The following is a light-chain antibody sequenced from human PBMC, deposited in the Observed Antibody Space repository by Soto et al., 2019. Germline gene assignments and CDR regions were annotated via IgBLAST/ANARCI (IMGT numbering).Light chain of an antibody. CDR1: ESVTNY. Sequence: EIVLTQAPATLSLSPGERGTRSCRASESVTNYLAWYQQKPGQAPRLLDYDVSNRATGIPARFSGGGSGTDFTLTISNLEPEDFAVYYCQQRSDWPWTFGQGTKVDIK. CDR3: QQRSDWPWT. CDR2: DVS. J-gene: IGKJ1*01. V-gene: IGKV3-11*01.